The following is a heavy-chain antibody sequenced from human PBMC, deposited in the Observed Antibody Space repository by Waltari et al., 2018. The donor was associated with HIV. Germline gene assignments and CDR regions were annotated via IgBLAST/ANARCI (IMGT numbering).Heavy chain of an antibody. D-gene: IGHD1-1*01. CDR3: ARDLNAVELGTGTPGY. Sequence: QVQLVQSGAEVKKPGSSVKVYCQASGGSISTYPISWVRQAPGQGLEWMGGIIPIFGTANFAQKFQGRVTFTADVSTSTAYMELSSLTSKDTAVYYCARDLNAVELGTGTPGYWGQGTLVTVSS. CDR1: GGSISTYP. V-gene: IGHV1-69*01. J-gene: IGHJ4*02. CDR2: IIPIFGTA.